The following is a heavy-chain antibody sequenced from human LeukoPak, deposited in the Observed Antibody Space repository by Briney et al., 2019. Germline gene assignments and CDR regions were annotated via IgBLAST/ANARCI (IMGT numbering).Heavy chain of an antibody. V-gene: IGHV3-30*18. CDR3: AKAGGGDSGYFDY. J-gene: IGHJ4*02. D-gene: IGHD2-8*02. CDR1: GFTFSSYG. Sequence: GGSLRLSCAASGFTFSSYGMHWVRQAPGKGLEWVAVISYDGSNKYYADSVKGRFTISRDNSKNTLYLQMNSLRAEDTAVYYCAKAGGGDSGYFDYWGRGTLVTVSS. CDR2: ISYDGSNK.